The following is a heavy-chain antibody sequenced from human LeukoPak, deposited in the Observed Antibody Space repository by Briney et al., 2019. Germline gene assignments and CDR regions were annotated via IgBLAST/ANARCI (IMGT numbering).Heavy chain of an antibody. D-gene: IGHD6-13*01. CDR3: ARGMRSSWFNYYYYMDV. CDR2: IYYSGST. V-gene: IGHV4-59*01. Sequence: SETLSLTCTVSGGSISSYYWSWIRQPPGKGLEWIGYIYYSGSTNYNPSLKSRVTISVDTSKNQFSLKLSSVTAADTAVYYCARGMRSSWFNYYYYMDVWGKGTTVTVSS. J-gene: IGHJ6*03. CDR1: GGSISSYY.